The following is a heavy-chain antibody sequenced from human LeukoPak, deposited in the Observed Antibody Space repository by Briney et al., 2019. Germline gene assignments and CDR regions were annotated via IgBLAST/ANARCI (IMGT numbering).Heavy chain of an antibody. Sequence: ASVKVSCKASGYTFTSYDINWVRQAPGQGREWMGWMNPNSGNTGYAQKFQGRVTITRNTSISTAYMELSSLRSEVTAVYYCARDRYRWDFDYWGQGTLVTVSS. D-gene: IGHD5-18*01. J-gene: IGHJ4*02. CDR3: ARDRYRWDFDY. CDR2: MNPNSGNT. CDR1: GYTFTSYD. V-gene: IGHV1-8*03.